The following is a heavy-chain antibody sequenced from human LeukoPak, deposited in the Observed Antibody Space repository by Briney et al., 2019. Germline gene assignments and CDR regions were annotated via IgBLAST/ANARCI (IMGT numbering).Heavy chain of an antibody. V-gene: IGHV4-4*09. D-gene: IGHD6-13*01. CDR3: ARHTTIDIIAAELIY. J-gene: IGHJ4*02. Sequence: SETLSLTCTVPGGSISSYYWSWIRQPPGKGLEWIGYIYTSGSTNYNPSLKSRVTISVDTSKNQFSLKLSSVTAADTAVYYCARHTTIDIIAAELIYWGQGTLVTVSS. CDR2: IYTSGST. CDR1: GGSISSYY.